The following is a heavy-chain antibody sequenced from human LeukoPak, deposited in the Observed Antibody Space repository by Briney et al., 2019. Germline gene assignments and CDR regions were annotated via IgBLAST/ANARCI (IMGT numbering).Heavy chain of an antibody. Sequence: SETLSLTCTVSGGSISSSSDYWGWIRQPPGKGLEWIGSIYYSGSTYYNPCLKSRVTISVDTSKIEFTMKLSSVTAADTAVYYCLSNGNVIVGATLVDWFDPWGQGTLVTVSS. D-gene: IGHD1-26*01. CDR1: GGSISSSSDY. V-gene: IGHV4-39*06. J-gene: IGHJ5*02. CDR3: LSNGNVIVGATLVDWFDP. CDR2: IYYSGST.